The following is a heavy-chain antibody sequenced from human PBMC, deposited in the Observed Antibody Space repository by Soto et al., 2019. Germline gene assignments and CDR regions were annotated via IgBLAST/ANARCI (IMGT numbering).Heavy chain of an antibody. CDR1: GYTFTRSG. CDR2: ISSYNGDT. CDR3: AREAGPQYYFDY. D-gene: IGHD6-19*01. V-gene: IGHV1-18*01. J-gene: IGHJ4*02. Sequence: ASVKVSCKASGYTFTRSGISWVRQAPGQGPEWMGWISSYNGDTNYAQTFQGRVTMTTDTSTSTAYMELRSLRSDDTAVYYCAREAGPQYYFDYWGQGTLVTVSS.